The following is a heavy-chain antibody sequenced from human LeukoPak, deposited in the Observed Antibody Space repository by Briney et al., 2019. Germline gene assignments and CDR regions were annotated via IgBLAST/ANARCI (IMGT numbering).Heavy chain of an antibody. CDR3: AKEFSGSYYPMWFDP. CDR1: GFTFSSYA. D-gene: IGHD1-26*01. J-gene: IGHJ5*02. V-gene: IGHV3-23*01. CDR2: ISGSGGST. Sequence: GGSLRHSCAASGFTFSSYAMSWVRQAPGKGLEWVSAISGSGGSTYYADSVKGRFTISRDNSKNTLYLQMNSLRAEDTAVYYCAKEFSGSYYPMWFDPWGQGTLVTVSS.